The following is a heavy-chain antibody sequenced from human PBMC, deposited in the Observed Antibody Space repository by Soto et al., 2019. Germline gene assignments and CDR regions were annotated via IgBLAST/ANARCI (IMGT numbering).Heavy chain of an antibody. J-gene: IGHJ3*02. CDR3: ARGSSSSDAFDI. D-gene: IGHD6-6*01. V-gene: IGHV1-18*01. CDR2: ISAYNGNT. CDR1: GYTFTSYG. Sequence: ASVKVSCRASGYTFTSYGISWGRQAPGQGLEWMGWISAYNGNTTYAQKFQGRVTMTTGTSTSTAYMELRSRRSDDTAVYYCARGSSSSDAFDIWGQGTMVTVSS.